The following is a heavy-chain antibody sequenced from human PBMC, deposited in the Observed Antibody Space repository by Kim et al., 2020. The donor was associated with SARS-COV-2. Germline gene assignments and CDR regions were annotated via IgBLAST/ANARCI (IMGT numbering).Heavy chain of an antibody. V-gene: IGHV4-39*01. J-gene: IGHJ4*01. Sequence: SETLSLTCTVSGASIGSHGYFWAWIRQPPGRGLEWIGSLSYSGRRYYNPSLERRITTSLDTSKTQFSLRLTSVTAADTAVYHCARLYAFTGSFAAYYFY. CDR2: LSYSGRR. D-gene: IGHD3-16*01. CDR1: GASIGSHGYF. CDR3: ARLYAFTGSFAAYYFY.